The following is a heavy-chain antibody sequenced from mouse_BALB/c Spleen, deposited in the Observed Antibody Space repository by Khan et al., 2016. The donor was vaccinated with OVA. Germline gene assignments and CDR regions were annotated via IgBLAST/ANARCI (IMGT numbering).Heavy chain of an antibody. CDR1: GYTFTDYY. D-gene: IGHD1-2*01. CDR2: ISPGSGDT. CDR3: ARRNYFGYTFAY. Sequence: QVQLKQSGAELARPGASVKLSCKASGYTFTDYYINWVKQRTGQGLEWNGEISPGSGDTYYNEKFKGKATLTADKSSSTAYMQLSGLTSEASAVYFCARRNYFGYTFAYWGQGTLVTVSA. V-gene: IGHV1-77*01. J-gene: IGHJ3*01.